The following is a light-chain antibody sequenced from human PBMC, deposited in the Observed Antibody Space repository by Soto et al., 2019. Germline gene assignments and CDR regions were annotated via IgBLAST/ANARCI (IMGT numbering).Light chain of an antibody. Sequence: QTVVTQEPSLSVSPGGTVTLTCGLGSGSVSSSYFPSWYQQTPGQAPRTIIYSTDTRSSWVPDRFSGSILENKAALTITGAQADDECDYYCVLYMGSGNWLFGGGTKLTVL. J-gene: IGLJ2*01. CDR3: VLYMGSGNWL. V-gene: IGLV8-61*01. CDR1: SGSVSSSYF. CDR2: STD.